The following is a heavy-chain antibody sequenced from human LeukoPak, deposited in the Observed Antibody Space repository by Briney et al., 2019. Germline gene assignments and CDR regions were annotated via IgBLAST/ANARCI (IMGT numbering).Heavy chain of an antibody. CDR3: ARDSSDCSSTSCPPEVAFDI. CDR2: IYYRGST. J-gene: IGHJ3*02. CDR1: GGSISIVSSY. D-gene: IGHD2-2*01. V-gene: IGHV4-31*11. Sequence: PSQTLSLTCAVSGGSISIVSSYWSWIRHHPGKCLEWIGYIYYRGSTYYNPTLKSPVTISVDTSKNQFSLKLSSVTAADTAVYYCARDSSDCSSTSCPPEVAFDIWGQGTMVTVSS.